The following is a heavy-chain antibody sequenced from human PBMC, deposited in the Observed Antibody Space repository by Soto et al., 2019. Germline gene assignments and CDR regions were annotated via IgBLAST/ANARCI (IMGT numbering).Heavy chain of an antibody. CDR1: GYTFTSYG. CDR2: ISAYNGNT. CDR3: ARDRRQWLEDNWFDP. D-gene: IGHD6-19*01. J-gene: IGHJ5*02. V-gene: IGHV1-18*01. Sequence: ASVKVSCKASGYTFTSYGISWVRQAPGQGLEWMGWISAYNGNTNYAQKLQGRVTMTTDTSTSTAYMELRSLRSDDTAVYYCARDRRQWLEDNWFDPWGQGTLVTVSS.